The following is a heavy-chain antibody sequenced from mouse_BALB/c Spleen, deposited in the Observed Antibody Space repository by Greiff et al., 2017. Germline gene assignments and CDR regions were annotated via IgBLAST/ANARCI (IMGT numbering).Heavy chain of an antibody. D-gene: IGHD2-14*01. CDR1: GYTFTSYW. J-gene: IGHJ2*01. V-gene: IGHV1S81*02. Sequence: QVQLQQPGAELVKPGASVKLSCKASGYTFTSYWMHWVKQRPGQGLEWIGEINPSNGRTNYNEKFKSKATLTVDKSSSTAYMQLSSLTSEDSAVYYCARCDWYRLFHYWGQGTTLTVSS. CDR2: INPSNGRT. CDR3: ARCDWYRLFHY.